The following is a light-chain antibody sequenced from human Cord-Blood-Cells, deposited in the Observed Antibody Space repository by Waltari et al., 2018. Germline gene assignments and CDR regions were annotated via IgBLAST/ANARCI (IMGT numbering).Light chain of an antibody. Sequence: DIQLTKSPSFLSASVGDRVTSTCRASQGISSYLAWYQQKPGKAPKLLIYAASTLQSGVPSRFSGSGSGTEFTLTISSLQPEDFATYYCQQLNSYPYSFGQGTKLEIK. CDR2: AAS. CDR3: QQLNSYPYS. V-gene: IGKV1-9*01. J-gene: IGKJ2*03. CDR1: QGISSY.